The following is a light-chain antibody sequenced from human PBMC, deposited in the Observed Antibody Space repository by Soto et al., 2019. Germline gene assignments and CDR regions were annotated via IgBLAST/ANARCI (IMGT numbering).Light chain of an antibody. V-gene: IGLV2-23*01. CDR2: EGS. CDR1: SSDIGSYNL. Sequence: QSVLTQPASVSGSPGQSITVSCTGTSSDIGSYNLVSWYQQHPGKAPKLMIFEGSKRPSGVSNRFSGSKSGNTASLTISGLLAEDEADYYCCSYAGSSNLLFGGGTKVTVL. J-gene: IGLJ2*01. CDR3: CSYAGSSNLL.